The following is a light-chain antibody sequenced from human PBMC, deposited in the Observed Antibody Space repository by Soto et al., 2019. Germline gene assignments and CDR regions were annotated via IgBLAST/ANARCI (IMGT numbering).Light chain of an antibody. CDR1: QAILTY. V-gene: IGKV1-39*01. Sequence: ESHMAHSPSSMCAAVVDRVTITCRASQAILTYLNWLQQKAGKAPEVLIYDASGLRSGVPSRFTGSGSATDFTLTITSLQREDAGTYFCQQTFSPDVTFGGGTKVDIK. CDR3: QQTFSPDVT. J-gene: IGKJ4*01. CDR2: DAS.